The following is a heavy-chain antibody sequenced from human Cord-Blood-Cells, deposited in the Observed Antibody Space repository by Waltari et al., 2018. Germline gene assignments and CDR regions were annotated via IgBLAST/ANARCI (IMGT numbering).Heavy chain of an antibody. V-gene: IGHV1-2*04. D-gene: IGHD6-13*01. J-gene: IGHJ3*02. CDR1: GYTFTGYY. CDR3: ARGAIAAAGRGAFDI. Sequence: QVQLVQSGAEVKKPGASVKVSCKASGYTFTGYYMHWVRQAPGQGLEWMGWLNPNSGGTNYAQKFQGWVTMTRDTSISTAYMELSRLRSDDTAVYYCARGAIAAAGRGAFDIWGQGTMVTVSS. CDR2: LNPNSGGT.